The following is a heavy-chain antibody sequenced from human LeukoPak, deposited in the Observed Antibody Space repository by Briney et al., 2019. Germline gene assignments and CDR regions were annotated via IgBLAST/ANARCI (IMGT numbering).Heavy chain of an antibody. D-gene: IGHD3-3*01. Sequence: GGSLRLSCAASGFTFSSYSMNWVRQALGKGLEWVPSISSSSYIYYADSVKGRFTISRDNAKNSLYLQMNSLRAEDTAVYYCAGGGGDITIFGVVIREELNWGQGTLVTVSS. J-gene: IGHJ4*02. CDR1: GFTFSSYS. V-gene: IGHV3-21*01. CDR3: AGGGGDITIFGVVIREELN. CDR2: ISSSSYI.